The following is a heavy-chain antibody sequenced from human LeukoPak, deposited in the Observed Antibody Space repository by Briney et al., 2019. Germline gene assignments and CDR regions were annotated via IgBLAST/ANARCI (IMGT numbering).Heavy chain of an antibody. D-gene: IGHD1-14*01. CDR2: IHARGTT. V-gene: IGHV4-4*09. CDR3: ARRTPENFGY. Sequence: SETLSLTCTVSGGSISSYYWSWIRQPPGKEPEWIGYIHARGTTNYNPSLKGQVTISADTSKNQFSLKLRSVTAADPAVYFCARRTPENFGYWGQGTLVTVSS. J-gene: IGHJ4*02. CDR1: GGSISSYY.